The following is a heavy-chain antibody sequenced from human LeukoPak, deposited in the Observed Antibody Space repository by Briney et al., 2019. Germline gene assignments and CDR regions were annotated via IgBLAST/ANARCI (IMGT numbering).Heavy chain of an antibody. D-gene: IGHD6-19*01. CDR3: ARAAVAGIPPDY. CDR2: IDPSGGHT. V-gene: IGHV1-46*01. J-gene: IGHJ4*02. CDR1: GYTFISYY. Sequence: ASVKVSCKASGYTFISYYMYWVRQAPGQGLEWMGMIDPSGGHTSYAQKFQGRVTMTRDTSTSTVYMELSSLRSEDTAVYYCARAAVAGIPPDYWGQGTLVTVSS.